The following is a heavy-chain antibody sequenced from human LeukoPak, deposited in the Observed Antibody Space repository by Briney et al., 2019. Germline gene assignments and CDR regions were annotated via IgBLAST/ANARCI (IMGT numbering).Heavy chain of an antibody. Sequence: ASVKVSCKASGYTFTGYYLHWVRQAPGQGLEWMGWINPNSGGTSYAQKFQGRVTMTRDTSISTAYMELSSLRSDDTAVYYCAREKYSGGYLLDYWGQGTLVTVSS. V-gene: IGHV1-2*02. CDR2: INPNSGGT. D-gene: IGHD1-26*01. CDR3: AREKYSGGYLLDY. CDR1: GYTFTGYY. J-gene: IGHJ4*02.